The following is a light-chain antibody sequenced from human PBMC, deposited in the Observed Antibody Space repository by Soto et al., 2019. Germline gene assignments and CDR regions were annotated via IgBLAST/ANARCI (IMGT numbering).Light chain of an antibody. CDR1: SSNIGSNT. CDR3: AAWDDSLNGRV. V-gene: IGLV1-44*01. CDR2: TNN. Sequence: QAVVTQPRSASGTPGQRVTLSCSGSSSNIGSNTVNWYQQLPGTAPKLLISTNNQRPSGVPDRFSGSKSGTSASLAISGLQSEDEATYYCAAWDDSLNGRVFGGGTKVTVL. J-gene: IGLJ3*02.